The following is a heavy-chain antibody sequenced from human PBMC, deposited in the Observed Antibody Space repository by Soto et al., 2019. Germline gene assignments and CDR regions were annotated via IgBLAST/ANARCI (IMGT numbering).Heavy chain of an antibody. D-gene: IGHD3-10*01. V-gene: IGHV3-23*01. Sequence: GGSLRLSCAASGFTFSNYAMTWVRQAPGEGLEWVSVTTDSGGDSKYADSVRGRFTISRDSSKNTLYLQMSSLRVDDSAVYYCASGSSDSYPGSRIFDFWGRGTLVTVSS. CDR3: ASGSSDSYPGSRIFDF. J-gene: IGHJ4*02. CDR1: GFTFSNYA. CDR2: TTDSGGDS.